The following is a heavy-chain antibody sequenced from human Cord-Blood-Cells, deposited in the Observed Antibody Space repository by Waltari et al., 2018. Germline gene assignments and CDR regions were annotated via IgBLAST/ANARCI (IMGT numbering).Heavy chain of an antibody. CDR3: ARGGYYDFWSGYLYYFDY. CDR1: GSTFTSYY. V-gene: IGHV1-46*01. J-gene: IGHJ4*02. CDR2: INPSGGST. Sequence: QVQLVQSGAEVKKPGASVKVSCKASGSTFTSYYMHWLRQAPGQGLEWTGIINPSGGSTSYAQKFQGRVTMTRDTSTSTVYMELSSLRSEDTAVYYCARGGYYDFWSGYLYYFDYWGQGTLVTVSS. D-gene: IGHD3-3*01.